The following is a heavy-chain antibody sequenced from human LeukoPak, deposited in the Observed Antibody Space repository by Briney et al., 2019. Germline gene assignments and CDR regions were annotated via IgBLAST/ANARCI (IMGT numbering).Heavy chain of an antibody. D-gene: IGHD3-22*01. V-gene: IGHV3-30*18. CDR3: AKVSNYDDY. Sequence: GRSLRLSCAASGFTFSTFGIHWVRQAPGKGLEWVAAVSHDGNNEYYTDSVKGRFTISRDNSKNMIYLQMNSLRGEDSAVYYCAKVSNYDDYWGQGTLVTVSS. CDR2: VSHDGNNE. J-gene: IGHJ4*02. CDR1: GFTFSTFG.